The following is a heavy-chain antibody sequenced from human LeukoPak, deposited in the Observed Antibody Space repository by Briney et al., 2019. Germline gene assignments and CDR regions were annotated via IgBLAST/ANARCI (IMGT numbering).Heavy chain of an antibody. V-gene: IGHV3-33*01. J-gene: IGHJ5*02. CDR1: GFTFSYYA. CDR3: ARDPKAIYYDSLDWFDP. D-gene: IGHD3-16*01. Sequence: PGGSLRLSCAASGFTFSYYAVHWVRQAPGKGLEWVAVIWYDGSNKYYADSVKGRFTISRDNAKNSLFLQMSSLRVEDTAVYYCARDPKAIYYDSLDWFDPRGQGTLVTVSS. CDR2: IWYDGSNK.